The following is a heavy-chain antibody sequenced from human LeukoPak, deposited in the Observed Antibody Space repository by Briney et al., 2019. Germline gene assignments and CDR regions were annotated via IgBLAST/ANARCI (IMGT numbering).Heavy chain of an antibody. CDR3: VRDMGYYDKV. CDR2: INSDGKST. V-gene: IGHV3-74*01. CDR1: GFTFSTSW. J-gene: IGHJ4*02. D-gene: IGHD3-22*01. Sequence: GGSLRLSCAASGFTFSTSWMHWVRQAPGKGLVWVSRINSDGKSTNYADFVKGRFTTSRDNAKNTLYLQMNSLRAEDTAVYYCVRDMGYYDKVWGQGTLVTVSS.